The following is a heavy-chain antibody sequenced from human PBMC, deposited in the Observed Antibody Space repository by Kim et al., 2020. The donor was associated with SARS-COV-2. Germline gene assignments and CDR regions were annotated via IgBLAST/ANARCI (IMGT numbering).Heavy chain of an antibody. V-gene: IGHV3-21*01. Sequence: GGSLRLSCAASGFTFSYYTMTWVRQAPGKGLEWVSSISTDSNYIYYADSLKGRFTISRDNAKNSLFLEMSGLRADDTAVYYCARDPSGYYYGSADYWGQGTLVTVSS. CDR1: GFTFSYYT. CDR2: ISTDSNYI. CDR3: ARDPSGYYYGSADY. D-gene: IGHD3-10*01. J-gene: IGHJ4*02.